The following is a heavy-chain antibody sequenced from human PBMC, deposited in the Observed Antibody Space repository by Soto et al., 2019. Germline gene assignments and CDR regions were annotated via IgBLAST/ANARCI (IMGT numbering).Heavy chain of an antibody. V-gene: IGHV3-30*03. CDR3: ATYEIVVAPAAYMVELDS. CDR1: GFSFTTYG. CDR2: ISYDGNIK. J-gene: IGHJ4*02. Sequence: ESGGGAVQPGRSLRLSCAPSGFSFTTYGMHWVRQAPGKGLEWVAVISYDGNIKYYADSVKGRFTISRDNSKNTLHLQMNSLRVEDTAVYFCATYEIVVAPAAYMVELDSLGQGTVVTVSS. D-gene: IGHD2-21*01.